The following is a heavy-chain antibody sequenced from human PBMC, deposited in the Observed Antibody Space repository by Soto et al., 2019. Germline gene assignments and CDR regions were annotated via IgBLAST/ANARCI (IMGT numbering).Heavy chain of an antibody. CDR1: GGSFSGYY. D-gene: IGHD4-17*01. Sequence: PSETLSLTCAVYGGSFSGYYWSWIRQPPGKGLEWIGEINHSGSTNYNPSLKSRVTISVDTSKNQFSLKLSSVTAADTAVYYCARGPLSTVTSFFTAFDIWGQGTMVTVSS. V-gene: IGHV4-34*01. CDR2: INHSGST. J-gene: IGHJ3*02. CDR3: ARGPLSTVTSFFTAFDI.